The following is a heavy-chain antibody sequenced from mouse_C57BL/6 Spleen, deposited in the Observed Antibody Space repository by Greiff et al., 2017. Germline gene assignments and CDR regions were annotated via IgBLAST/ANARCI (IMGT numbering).Heavy chain of an antibody. J-gene: IGHJ2*01. CDR3: ARQSTTVVATPFDY. CDR1: GFTFSDYG. D-gene: IGHD1-1*01. CDR2: ISSGSSTI. V-gene: IGHV5-17*01. Sequence: EVQRVESGGGLVKPGGSLKLSCAASGFTFSDYGMHWVRQAPEKGLEWVAYISSGSSTIYYADTVKGRFTISRDNAKNTLFLQMTSLRSEDTAMYYCARQSTTVVATPFDYWGQGTTLTVSS.